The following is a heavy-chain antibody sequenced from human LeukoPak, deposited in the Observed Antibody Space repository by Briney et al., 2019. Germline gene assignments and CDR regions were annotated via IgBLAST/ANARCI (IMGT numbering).Heavy chain of an antibody. J-gene: IGHJ5*02. D-gene: IGHD6-13*01. CDR2: MNPNSGNT. CDR1: GYTFTSYD. CDR3: ARGRSSSRYRRWFDP. V-gene: IGHV1-8*01. Sequence: GASVKVSCKASGYTFTSYDINWVRQATGQGLERMGWMNPNSGNTGYAQKFQGRVTMTRNTSISTAYMELSSLRSEDTAVYYCARGRSSSRYRRWFDPWGQGTLVTVSS.